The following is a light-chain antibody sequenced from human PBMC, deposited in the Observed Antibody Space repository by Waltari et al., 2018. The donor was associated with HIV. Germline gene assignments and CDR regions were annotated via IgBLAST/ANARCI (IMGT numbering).Light chain of an antibody. CDR1: QSISNN. CDR2: SAS. CDR3: QQFYNWPRT. J-gene: IGKJ1*01. Sequence: EVVMTQSPATLAMSPGERATVSCRANQSISNNLAWCQQRRGQPPRLLIYSASSRATGIPARFSGTGSGTEFTLTISSLQSEDFAVYYCQQFYNWPRTFGQGTKVEIK. V-gene: IGKV3-15*01.